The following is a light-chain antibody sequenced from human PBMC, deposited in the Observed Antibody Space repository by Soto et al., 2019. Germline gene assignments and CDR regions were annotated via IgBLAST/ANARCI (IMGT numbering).Light chain of an antibody. CDR2: ENN. CDR1: SSNIGNNY. V-gene: IGLV1-51*01. J-gene: IGLJ1*01. Sequence: QSVLTQPPSVSAAPGQKVTISCSGSSSNIGNNYVSWYQQLPGTAPKLLIYENNKRPPGIPDRFSGSKSGTTASLGITGLQAEDEADYYCCSYAGGNTLYIFGTGTKVTVL. CDR3: CSYAGGNTLYI.